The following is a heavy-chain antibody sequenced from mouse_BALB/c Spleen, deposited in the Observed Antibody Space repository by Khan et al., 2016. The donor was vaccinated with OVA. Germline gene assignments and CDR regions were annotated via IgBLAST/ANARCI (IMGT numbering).Heavy chain of an antibody. J-gene: IGHJ2*01. V-gene: IGHV1S132*01. D-gene: IGHD3-2*02. CDR2: IYPGTNNT. CDR1: GYIFTSYR. CDR3: AREEALDYFDY. Sequence: VQLQESGAELVRPGASVNLSCKTSGYIFTSYRIHWVKQRPGQGLEWFARIYPGTNNTYYNEKLKDKVTLTADKSSSTVYMQLSSLKSEDSAVYVCAREEALDYFDYWGQGTTLTVSS.